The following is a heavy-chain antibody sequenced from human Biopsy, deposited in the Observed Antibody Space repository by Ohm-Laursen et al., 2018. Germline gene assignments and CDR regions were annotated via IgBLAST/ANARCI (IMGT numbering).Heavy chain of an antibody. CDR2: VYYSGTT. CDR1: GGSIGGSGDY. Sequence: SETLSLTWPVSGGSIGGSGDYWSWIRQPPGKGLEWIGDVYYSGTTNYNPSLKSRLTISVDTSKNQFSLNLNSVTAADTAVYFCARDVKRYCSGTSCYSGYFGMDVWGQGTTVTVS. D-gene: IGHD2-2*01. J-gene: IGHJ6*02. CDR3: ARDVKRYCSGTSCYSGYFGMDV. V-gene: IGHV4-61*08.